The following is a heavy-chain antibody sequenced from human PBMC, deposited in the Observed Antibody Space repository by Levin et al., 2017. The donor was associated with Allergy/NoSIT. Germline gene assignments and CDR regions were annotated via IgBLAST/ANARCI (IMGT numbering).Heavy chain of an antibody. V-gene: IGHV5-51*01. CDR3: ARLVGNYDILTPFDP. CDR2: IYPGDSDT. D-gene: IGHD3-9*01. Sequence: KVSCKGSGYSFTSYWIGWVRQMPGKGLEWMGIIYPGDSDTRYSPSFQGQVTISADKSISTAYLQWSSLKASDTAMYYCARLVGNYDILTPFDPWGQGTLVTVSS. J-gene: IGHJ5*02. CDR1: GYSFTSYW.